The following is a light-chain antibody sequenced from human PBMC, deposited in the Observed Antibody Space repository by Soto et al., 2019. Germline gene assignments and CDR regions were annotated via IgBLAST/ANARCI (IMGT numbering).Light chain of an antibody. CDR2: GAF. CDR3: QQYGSSPPWT. J-gene: IGKJ1*01. Sequence: EIVLTQSPGTLSLSPGERATLSCRASQSVCDSHLAWYQQKPGQAPRLLIYGAFRRASDIPERFSGRGSGTDFTLTITRLEPEDSAMYYCQQYGSSPPWTFGQGTKVEI. CDR1: QSVCDSH. V-gene: IGKV3-20*01.